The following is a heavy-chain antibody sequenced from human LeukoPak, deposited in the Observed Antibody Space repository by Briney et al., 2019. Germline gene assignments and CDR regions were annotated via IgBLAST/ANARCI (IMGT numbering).Heavy chain of an antibody. CDR2: IYSGGST. CDR3: APRGIAAY. V-gene: IGHV3-53*01. J-gene: IGHJ4*02. D-gene: IGHD6-25*01. CDR1: GFTFSSYA. Sequence: PGGSLRLSCVASGFTFSSYAMTWVRQAPGKGLEWVSVIYSGGSTYYADSVKGRFTISRDNSKNTLYLQMNSLRAEDTAVYYCAPRGIAAYWGQGTLVTVSS.